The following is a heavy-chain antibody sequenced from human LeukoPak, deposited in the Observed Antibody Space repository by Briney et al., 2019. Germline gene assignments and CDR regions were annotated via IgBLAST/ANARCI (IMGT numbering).Heavy chain of an antibody. Sequence: GGSLRLSCAASGFTFSSYAMSWVRQAPGKGLEWVSAISGSGGSTCYADSVKGRFTISRDNSKNTLYLQMNSLRAEDTAVYYCAKDFQYSGSYYEATDYWGQGTLVTVSS. V-gene: IGHV3-23*01. CDR3: AKDFQYSGSYYEATDY. CDR1: GFTFSSYA. D-gene: IGHD1-26*01. CDR2: ISGSGGST. J-gene: IGHJ4*02.